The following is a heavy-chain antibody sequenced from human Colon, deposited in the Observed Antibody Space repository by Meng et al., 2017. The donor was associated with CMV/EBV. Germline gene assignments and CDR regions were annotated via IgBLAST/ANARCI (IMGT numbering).Heavy chain of an antibody. D-gene: IGHD3-3*01. CDR1: GFTSTIYA. V-gene: IGHV3-48*03. Sequence: GESLKISCAASGFTSTIYAMNWVRQAPGKGLEWVSYISSGGQTIHYADSVKGRFTISRDNTNNALYLQMSSLRADDTAVYYCARDPSLITISGVVTYGMDVWGPGTTVTVSS. J-gene: IGHJ6*02. CDR3: ARDPSLITISGVVTYGMDV. CDR2: ISSGGQTI.